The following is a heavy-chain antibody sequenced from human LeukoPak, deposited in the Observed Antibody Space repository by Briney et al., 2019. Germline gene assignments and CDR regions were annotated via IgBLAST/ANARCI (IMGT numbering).Heavy chain of an antibody. CDR2: IHYDGRA. J-gene: IGHJ3*01. V-gene: IGHV4-30-4*08. CDR1: GGSISSANHF. Sequence: SETLSLTCTVSGGSISSANHFWSWVRQSPGEGLEWIGYIHYDGRAHYNPSLKSRVSMSLDMSKNQFSLSLSSVTAADTAIYYCAREVVTPGDSDGFDLWGQGTMVSVSS. D-gene: IGHD2-15*01. CDR3: AREVVTPGDSDGFDL.